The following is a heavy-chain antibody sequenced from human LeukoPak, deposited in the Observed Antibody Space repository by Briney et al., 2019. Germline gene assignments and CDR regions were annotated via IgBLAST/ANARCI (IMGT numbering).Heavy chain of an antibody. V-gene: IGHV4-59*08. J-gene: IGHJ4*02. D-gene: IGHD3-22*01. Sequence: SETLSLTCTVSGGSISSNYWTWMRQPPGKGLAWIGHLYYSGITTHNPSLKSRVTISVDTSKNQFSLKLSSVTAADTAIYYCARHEGVSGYYPLDYWGRGTLVTVSS. CDR1: GGSISSNY. CDR2: LYYSGIT. CDR3: ARHEGVSGYYPLDY.